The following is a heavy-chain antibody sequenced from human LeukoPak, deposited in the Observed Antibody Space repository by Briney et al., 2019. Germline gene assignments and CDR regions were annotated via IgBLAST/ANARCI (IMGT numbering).Heavy chain of an antibody. CDR3: ARATPYYYGSGSLRSYYYGMDV. V-gene: IGHV4-59*01. Sequence: SSETLSLTCTVSGGSISSYYWSWIRQPPGKGLEWIGYIYYSGSTNYNPSLKSRVTISVDTSKNQFSLKLSSVTAADTAVYYCARATPYYYGSGSLRSYYYGMDVWGQGTTVTVSS. J-gene: IGHJ6*02. D-gene: IGHD3-10*01. CDR2: IYYSGST. CDR1: GGSISSYY.